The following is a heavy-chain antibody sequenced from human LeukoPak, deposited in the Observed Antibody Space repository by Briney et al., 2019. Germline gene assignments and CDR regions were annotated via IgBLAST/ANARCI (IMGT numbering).Heavy chain of an antibody. V-gene: IGHV4-30-2*01. CDR2: IYHSGST. CDR3: ARMTYYDFWSANGGYFDY. Sequence: SETLSLTCAVSGGSFSSGGYSWSWIRQPPGKGLEWIGYIYHSGSTYYNPSLKSRVTISVDRSKNQFSLKLSSVTAADTAVYYCARMTYYDFWSANGGYFDYWGQGTLVTVSS. J-gene: IGHJ4*02. CDR1: GGSFSSGGYS. D-gene: IGHD3-3*01.